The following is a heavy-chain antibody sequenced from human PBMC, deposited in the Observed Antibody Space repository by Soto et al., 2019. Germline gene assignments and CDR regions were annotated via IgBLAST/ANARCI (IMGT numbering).Heavy chain of an antibody. CDR2: ISGSGGST. CDR3: AKDRAEWGSYDY. CDR1: GFTFSSYA. V-gene: IGHV3-23*01. Sequence: EVQMLESGGGLVQPGESLRLSCAASGFTFSSYAMSWVRQAPGKGLKWVSTISGSGGSTYYAESVKGRFTISRDNSKYTLYLQMNSLRAEDTAVYYCAKDRAEWGSYDYWGQGILVTVSS. D-gene: IGHD7-27*01. J-gene: IGHJ4*02.